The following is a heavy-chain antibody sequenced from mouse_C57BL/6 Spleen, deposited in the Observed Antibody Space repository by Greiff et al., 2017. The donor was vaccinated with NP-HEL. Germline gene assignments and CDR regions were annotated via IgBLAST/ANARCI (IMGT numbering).Heavy chain of an antibody. CDR3: ARSGDYDEAWFAY. CDR2: IDLEDGET. D-gene: IGHD2-4*01. V-gene: IGHV14-2*01. CDR1: GFNITDYY. Sequence: VQLQQSGAELVKPGASVKLSCTASGFNITDYYMHCVKQRTEQGLEWIGRIDLEDGETKYAPKFQGKATITADTSSNTAYLQLSSLTSEDTAVYYCARSGDYDEAWFAYWGQGTLVTVSA. J-gene: IGHJ3*01.